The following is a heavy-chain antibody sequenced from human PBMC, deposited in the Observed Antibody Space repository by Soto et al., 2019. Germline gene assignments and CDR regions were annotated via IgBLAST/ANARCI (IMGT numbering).Heavy chain of an antibody. CDR3: ARYPYSGSEWLHHDWVDT. Sequence: QVQLVQSGAEVKKSGASVKVSCKGSGYRFTAYSIHWVRQAPGQGLEWMGWINPNSGGTNYSPKFQDRITMTRDTSVDTAYMELSRLTAHDTALYFCARYPYSGSEWLHHDWVDTWGQGTLVTVSS. CDR2: INPNSGGT. D-gene: IGHD3-3*01. V-gene: IGHV1-2*07. J-gene: IGHJ5*02. CDR1: GYRFTAYS.